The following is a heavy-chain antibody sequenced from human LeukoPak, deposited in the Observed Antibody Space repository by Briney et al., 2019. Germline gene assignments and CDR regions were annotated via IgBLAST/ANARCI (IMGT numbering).Heavy chain of an antibody. CDR2: IWYDGTNK. CDR3: ATERNNYYDSSGYWDWFDP. CDR1: GXTFSSYG. V-gene: IGHV3-33*01. D-gene: IGHD3-22*01. J-gene: IGHJ5*02. Sequence: GGSLRLSCAASGXTFSSYGMHWVRQAPGKGLEWVVVIWYDGTNKYADSVKGRFTISRDNSKNTLYLQMNSLRAEDTAVYYCATERNNYYDSSGYWDWFDPWGQGTLVTVSS.